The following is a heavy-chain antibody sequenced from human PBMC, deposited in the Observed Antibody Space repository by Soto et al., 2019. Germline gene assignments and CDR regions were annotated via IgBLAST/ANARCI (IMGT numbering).Heavy chain of an antibody. Sequence: PSETLSLTCTVSGGSISSGGYYWSWIRQHPGKGLEWIGYIYYSGSTYYNPSLKSRVTISVDTSKNQFSLKLSSVTAADTAVYYCARDRDSNYPYYYYYGMDVWGQGTTVTVSS. CDR2: IYYSGST. CDR3: ARDRDSNYPYYYYYGMDV. J-gene: IGHJ6*02. CDR1: GGSISSGGYY. D-gene: IGHD4-4*01. V-gene: IGHV4-31*03.